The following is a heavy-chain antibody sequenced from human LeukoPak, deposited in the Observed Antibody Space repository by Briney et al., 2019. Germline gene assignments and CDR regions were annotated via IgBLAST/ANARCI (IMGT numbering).Heavy chain of an antibody. Sequence: SETLSLTCAVYGGSFSGYYWSWIRQPPGKGLEWIGEINHSGSTNYNPSLKSRVTISVDTSKNQFSLKLSSVTAADTAVYYCARGQTRLGVAVTTIDYWGQGTLVTVFS. CDR1: GGSFSGYY. J-gene: IGHJ4*02. V-gene: IGHV4-34*01. D-gene: IGHD4-17*01. CDR3: ARGQTRLGVAVTTIDY. CDR2: INHSGST.